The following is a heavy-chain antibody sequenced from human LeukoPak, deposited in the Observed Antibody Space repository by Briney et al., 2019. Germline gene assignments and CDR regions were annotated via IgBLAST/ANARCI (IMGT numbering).Heavy chain of an antibody. J-gene: IGHJ4*02. D-gene: IGHD3-10*01. Sequence: SETLSLTCAVYGGSFSGYYWSWIRQPPGKGLEWIGEINHSGSTNYNPSLKSRVTISVDTSKNQFSLKLSSVTAADTAVYCCARGGYYGSGSYYSVGDYWGQGTLVTVSS. CDR3: ARGGYYGSGSYYSVGDY. V-gene: IGHV4-34*01. CDR2: INHSGST. CDR1: GGSFSGYY.